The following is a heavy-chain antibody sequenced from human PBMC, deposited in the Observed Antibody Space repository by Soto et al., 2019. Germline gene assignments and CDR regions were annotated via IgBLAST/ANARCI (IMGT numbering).Heavy chain of an antibody. CDR1: GYTLTIYD. J-gene: IGHJ4*02. V-gene: IGHV1-8*01. D-gene: IGHD1-1*01. CDR2: MNPNTGNS. Sequence: ASVKVSCKASGYTLTIYDIYWVRQATGQGLEWMEWMNPNTGNSGYAQKFQGRVTVTSDTSISTAHMEPRSLRSEDTAVYYCARRAETNGWNGFGADKYYFDFWGQGTLVTVSS. CDR3: ARRAETNGWNGFGADKYYFDF.